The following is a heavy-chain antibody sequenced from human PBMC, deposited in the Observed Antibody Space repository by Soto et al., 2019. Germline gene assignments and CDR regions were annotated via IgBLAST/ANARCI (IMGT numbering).Heavy chain of an antibody. J-gene: IGHJ6*02. D-gene: IGHD2-8*01. CDR3: ARRGRGYCTNGVCYNNGMDV. CDR1: GFTFSSYE. V-gene: IGHV3-48*03. CDR2: ISSSGSTI. Sequence: EVQLVESGGGLVQPGGSLRLSCAASGFTFSSYEMNWVRQAPGKGLEWVSYISSSGSTIYYADSVKGRFTISRDNAKNSLYPQMNSLRAEDTAVYYCARRGRGYCTNGVCYNNGMDVWGQGTTVTVSS.